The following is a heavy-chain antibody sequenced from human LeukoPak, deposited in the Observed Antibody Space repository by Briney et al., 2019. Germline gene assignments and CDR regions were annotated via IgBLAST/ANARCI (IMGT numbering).Heavy chain of an antibody. Sequence: GGSLRLSCAASGFTFSSYAMSWGRQAAGKGLEWVSAISGSGGSTYYADSVKGRFTISRDNSKNTLYLQMNSLRAEDTAVYYCARDLRYSSFRAFDIWGQGTMVTVSS. CDR1: GFTFSSYA. CDR3: ARDLRYSSFRAFDI. D-gene: IGHD6-19*01. J-gene: IGHJ3*02. CDR2: ISGSGGST. V-gene: IGHV3-23*01.